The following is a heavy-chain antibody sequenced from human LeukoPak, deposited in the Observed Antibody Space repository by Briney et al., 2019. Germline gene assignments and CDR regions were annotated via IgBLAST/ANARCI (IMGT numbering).Heavy chain of an antibody. CDR2: IIPIFGTA. CDR1: GGTFSSYA. J-gene: IGHJ4*02. V-gene: IGHV1-69*06. CDR3: ARQSIAAAGDIDY. Sequence: SVKVSCKASGGTFSSYAISWVRQAPGQGLEWMGGIIPIFGTANYEQKFQGRVTITADKSTSTAYMELSSLRSEDTAVYYCARQSIAAAGDIDYWGQGTLVTVSS. D-gene: IGHD6-13*01.